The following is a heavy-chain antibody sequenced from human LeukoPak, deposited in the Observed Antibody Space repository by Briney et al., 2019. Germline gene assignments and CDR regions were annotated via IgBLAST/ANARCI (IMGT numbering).Heavy chain of an antibody. J-gene: IGHJ5*02. V-gene: IGHV1-8*03. CDR1: GYTFTSYD. CDR3: ARKVPAARRGRWFDP. D-gene: IGHD2-2*01. Sequence: ASVKVSCKASGYTFTSYDINWVRQATGQGLEWMGWMNPNSGNTGYARKFQGRVTITRNTSISTAYMELSSLRSEDTAVYYCARKVPAARRGRWFDPWGQGTLVTVSS. CDR2: MNPNSGNT.